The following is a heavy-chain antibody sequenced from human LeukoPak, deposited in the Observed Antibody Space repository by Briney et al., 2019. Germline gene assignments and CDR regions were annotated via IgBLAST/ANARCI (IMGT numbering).Heavy chain of an antibody. J-gene: IGHJ4*02. CDR2: ISAYNGNT. D-gene: IGHD6-19*01. CDR1: GYTFTSYG. CDR3: ARDRAIAVAGTVDY. V-gene: IGHV1-18*01. Sequence: GASVKVSCKASGYTFTSYGISWVRHAPGQGLEWMGWISAYNGNTNYAQKLQGRVTMTTDTATSTAYMELRSLRSDDTAVYYCARDRAIAVAGTVDYWGQGTLVTVSS.